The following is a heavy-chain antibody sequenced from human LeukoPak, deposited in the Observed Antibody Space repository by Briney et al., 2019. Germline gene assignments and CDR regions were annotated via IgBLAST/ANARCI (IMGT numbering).Heavy chain of an antibody. V-gene: IGHV3-48*01. CDR1: GFTFSSYS. D-gene: IGHD3-9*01. CDR2: ISRSSTTI. Sequence: QAGGSLRLSCAASGFTFSSYSMNWVRQAPGKGLEWLSYISRSSTTIYNADSVKGRFTISRGNAKNSLYLQMNSLRAEDTAVYYCARRIDWSHDYWGQGTLVTVSS. J-gene: IGHJ4*02. CDR3: ARRIDWSHDY.